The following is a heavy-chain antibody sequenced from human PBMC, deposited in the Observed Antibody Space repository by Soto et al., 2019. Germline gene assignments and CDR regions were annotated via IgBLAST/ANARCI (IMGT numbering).Heavy chain of an antibody. CDR1: GFTFSSYW. CDR2: IKQDGSEK. D-gene: IGHD2-8*01. CDR3: ARDRYCTNGVCYSYYYYGMDV. Sequence: GGSLRLSCAASGFTFSSYWMSWVRQAPGKGLEWVANIKQDGSEKYYVDSVKGRFTISRDNAKNSLYLQMNSLRAEDTAVYYCARDRYCTNGVCYSYYYYGMDVRGQGTTVTVSS. V-gene: IGHV3-7*01. J-gene: IGHJ6*02.